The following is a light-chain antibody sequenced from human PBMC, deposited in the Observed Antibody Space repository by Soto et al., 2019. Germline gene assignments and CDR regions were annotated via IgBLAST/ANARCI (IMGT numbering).Light chain of an antibody. V-gene: IGKV1-12*01. CDR1: QGISSW. J-gene: IGKJ4*01. CDR2: TGS. Sequence: DIQMTQSPSSVSASVGDRVSITCRASQGISSWLAWYQQKPGRAPKLLIYTGSSLQRGIPSRFSGTGSGTDFTLTISSLQPEDVATYYCHQANSFPLTFGGGTKVEIK. CDR3: HQANSFPLT.